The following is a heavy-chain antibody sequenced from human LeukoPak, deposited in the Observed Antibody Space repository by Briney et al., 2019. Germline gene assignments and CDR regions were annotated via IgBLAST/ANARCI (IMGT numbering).Heavy chain of an antibody. D-gene: IGHD1-26*01. CDR2: IIPIFGTA. CDR1: GGTFSSYA. V-gene: IGHV1-69*01. Sequence: SVKVSCKASGGTFSSYAISWVRQAPGQGLEWMGGIIPIFGTANYAQKFQGRVTITADESTSTAYMELSSLRSEDTAVYYCAKARRGGSGQADAFDIWGQGTMVTVSS. J-gene: IGHJ3*02. CDR3: AKARRGGSGQADAFDI.